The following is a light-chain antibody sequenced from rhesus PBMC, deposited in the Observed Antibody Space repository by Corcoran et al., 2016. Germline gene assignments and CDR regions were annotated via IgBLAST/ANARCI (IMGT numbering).Light chain of an antibody. CDR1: QSISSN. CDR2: AIS. V-gene: IGKV3-31*02. Sequence: EIVMTQSPATLSLFPGERATLSCRASQSISSNLAWYQQKPGQAPWLLISAISTRASGTPARSSGPGSGTDFTLLISRLDPGDAALYCCQETSDTFSFGSGTKLDIK. J-gene: IGKJ3*01. CDR3: QETSDTFS.